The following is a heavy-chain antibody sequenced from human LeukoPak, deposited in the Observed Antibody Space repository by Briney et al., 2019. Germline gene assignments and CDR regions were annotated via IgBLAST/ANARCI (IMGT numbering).Heavy chain of an antibody. Sequence: SQTLSLTCAISGDSVSSNSAAWDWLRQSPSRGLEWLGSTYYRSKWYNDYAVSVKSRITINPDTSKNQFSLQLNSVTPEDTAVYYCARDYGGGGIVVVPAAIYFDYWGQGTLVTVSS. J-gene: IGHJ4*02. D-gene: IGHD2-2*01. CDR3: ARDYGGGGIVVVPAAIYFDY. CDR2: TYYRSKWYN. V-gene: IGHV6-1*01. CDR1: GDSVSSNSAA.